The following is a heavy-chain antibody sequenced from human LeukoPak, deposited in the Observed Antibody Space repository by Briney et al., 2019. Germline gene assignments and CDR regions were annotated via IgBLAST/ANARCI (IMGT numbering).Heavy chain of an antibody. J-gene: IGHJ6*03. CDR3: AREVRPVRNRLLCYMDV. CDR1: GRSISSSSYY. Sequence: SETLSLTCTVSGRSISSSSYYWGWIRQPPGKGLEWIGSISYSGSTDYNPSLKSRVTISVDTSKNQFSLKLSSVTAADTAVYYCAREVRPVRNRLLCYMDVWGKGTTVTISS. CDR2: ISYSGST. V-gene: IGHV4-39*07. D-gene: IGHD3-16*01.